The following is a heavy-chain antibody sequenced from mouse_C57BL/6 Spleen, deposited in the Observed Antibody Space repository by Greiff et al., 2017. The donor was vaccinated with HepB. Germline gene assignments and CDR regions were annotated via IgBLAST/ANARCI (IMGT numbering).Heavy chain of an antibody. V-gene: IGHV1-85*01. CDR3: ARKKGGYYLYAMDY. CDR2: IYPRDGST. J-gene: IGHJ4*01. Sequence: QVQLQQSGPELVKPGASVKLSCKASGYTFTSYDINWVKQRPGQGLEWIGWIYPRDGSTKYNEKFKGKATLTVDTSSSTAYMELHSLTSEDSAVYFCARKKGGYYLYAMDYWGQGTSVTVSS. D-gene: IGHD2-3*01. CDR1: GYTFTSYD.